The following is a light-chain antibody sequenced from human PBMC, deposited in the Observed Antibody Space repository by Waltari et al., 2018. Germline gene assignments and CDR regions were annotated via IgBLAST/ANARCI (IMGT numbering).Light chain of an antibody. V-gene: IGLV1-51*02. CDR3: GTWDSSLSGAV. Sequence: QSVLTQPPSVSAAPGQRVTIPCSGGSSNIGNNYVSWYRQFPGTAPKLLNYENTARPSGIPGRFSGSKSGTSATLDITGLQAGDEADYYCGTWDSSLSGAVFGGGTHLTVL. J-gene: IGLJ7*01. CDR1: SSNIGNNY. CDR2: ENT.